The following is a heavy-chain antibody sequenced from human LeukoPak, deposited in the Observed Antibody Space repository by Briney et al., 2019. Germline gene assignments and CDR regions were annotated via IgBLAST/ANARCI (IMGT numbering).Heavy chain of an antibody. Sequence: GGSLRLSCAASGFTFSKYWMLWVRQAPGKGLESVSRINTDGTATTYADSVKGRFTVSRDNADNTMFLQTNSVRDEDTAVYYCATKQWLAPPPDSWGQGTPVTVSS. V-gene: IGHV3-74*01. CDR3: ATKQWLAPPPDS. CDR1: GFTFSKYW. CDR2: INTDGTAT. J-gene: IGHJ4*02. D-gene: IGHD6-19*01.